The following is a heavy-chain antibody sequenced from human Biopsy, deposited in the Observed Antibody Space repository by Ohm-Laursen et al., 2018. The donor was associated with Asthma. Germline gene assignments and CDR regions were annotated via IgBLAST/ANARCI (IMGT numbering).Heavy chain of an antibody. Sequence: SLRLSCAASGFTFDDYAMHWVRQVPGKGLEWVSGVSWSSGSIDYADSVKGRFTISRDNAKNTLYLQMNSLRAEDTAVYYCAKARIHHFYDSSGYYQRDWGQGTLVTVSS. CDR1: GFTFDDYA. V-gene: IGHV3-9*01. D-gene: IGHD3-22*01. CDR3: AKARIHHFYDSSGYYQRD. CDR2: VSWSSGSI. J-gene: IGHJ4*02.